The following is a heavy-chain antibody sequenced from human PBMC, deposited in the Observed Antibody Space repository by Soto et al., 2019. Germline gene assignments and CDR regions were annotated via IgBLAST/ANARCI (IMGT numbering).Heavy chain of an antibody. CDR1: GGTFSSYA. CDR3: ARGVRGVLNSYYYYGMDV. CDR2: IIPIFGTA. D-gene: IGHD3-10*01. Sequence: ASVKVSFKASGGTFSSYAISWVRQAPGQGLEWMGGIIPIFGTANYAQKFQGRVTITADESTSTAYMELSSLRSEDTAVYYCARGVRGVLNSYYYYGMDVWGQGTTVTVSS. V-gene: IGHV1-69*13. J-gene: IGHJ6*02.